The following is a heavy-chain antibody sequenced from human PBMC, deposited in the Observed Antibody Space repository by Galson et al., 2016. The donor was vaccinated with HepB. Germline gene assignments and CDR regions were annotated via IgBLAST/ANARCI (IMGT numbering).Heavy chain of an antibody. J-gene: IGHJ4*02. D-gene: IGHD6-19*01. CDR1: GFSLNTGVVG. CDR2: IYGDGDK. V-gene: IGHV2-5*02. CDR3: AHTLRSATFDF. Sequence: PALVKPPQTLTLTCTFSGFSLNTGVVGVGWLRQPPGKALEWLAHIYGDGDKRFTPSLKARLTLATDTSKNQVVLTLTNVDPADTATYFCAHTLRSATFDFWGQGTLVTVSS.